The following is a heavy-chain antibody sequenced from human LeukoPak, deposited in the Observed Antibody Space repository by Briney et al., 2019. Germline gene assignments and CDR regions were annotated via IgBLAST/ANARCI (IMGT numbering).Heavy chain of an antibody. CDR3: ARSEDYYDSSGHAFDY. CDR1: GGSISSYY. D-gene: IGHD3-22*01. J-gene: IGHJ4*02. V-gene: IGHV4-59*01. Sequence: SETLSLTCTVSGGSISSYYWSWIRQPPGKGLEWIGYIYYSGSTNYNPSLKSRVTISVDTSKNQFSLKLSSVTAADTAVYYCARSEDYYDSSGHAFDYWGQGTLVTVSS. CDR2: IYYSGST.